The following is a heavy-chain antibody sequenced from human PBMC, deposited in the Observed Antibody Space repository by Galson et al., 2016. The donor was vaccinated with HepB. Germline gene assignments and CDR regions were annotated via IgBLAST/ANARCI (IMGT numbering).Heavy chain of an antibody. D-gene: IGHD3-16*02. V-gene: IGHV3-21*01. J-gene: IGHJ3*01. Sequence: LRLSCAASGFTFNTYNMNWFRQTPGKGLELVSSITSSSSYIYYTDSVKGRLTISRDNAKNSLYLQMNSLRAEDTAIYYCAKDRGDYIWGTYRYTLDAFDVWGQGTMVAVSS. CDR2: ITSSSSYI. CDR1: GFTFNTYN. CDR3: AKDRGDYIWGTYRYTLDAFDV.